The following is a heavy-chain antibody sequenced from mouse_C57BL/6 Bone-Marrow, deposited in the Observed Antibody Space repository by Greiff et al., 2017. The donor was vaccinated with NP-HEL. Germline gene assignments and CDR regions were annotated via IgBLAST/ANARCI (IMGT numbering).Heavy chain of an antibody. CDR2: IYPGNSDT. Sequence: EVQLQQSGTVLARPGASVKMFCKTSGYTFTSYWMHWVKQRPGQGLEWIGAIYPGNSDTSYNQKFKGKAKLTAVTSASTAYMELSSLTNEDSAVYYCTREVYYYGKNYFDYWGQGTTLTVSS. J-gene: IGHJ2*01. CDR1: GYTFTSYW. V-gene: IGHV1-5*01. CDR3: TREVYYYGKNYFDY. D-gene: IGHD1-1*01.